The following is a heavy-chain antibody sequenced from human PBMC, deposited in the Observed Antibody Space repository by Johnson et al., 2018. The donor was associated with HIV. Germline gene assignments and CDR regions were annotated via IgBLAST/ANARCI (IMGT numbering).Heavy chain of an antibody. V-gene: IGHV3-53*01. CDR1: GFTVSSNY. Sequence: VQLVESGGGLIQPGGSLRLSCAVSGFTVSSNYMSWVRQAPGKGLEWVSVIYSGGTTNYADSVKGRFTISRDSSKNAVYLQMSSLRAGDPALYYCARGSSGSFDLWGRGTMVTVSS. D-gene: IGHD6-6*01. J-gene: IGHJ3*01. CDR2: IYSGGTT. CDR3: ARGSSGSFDL.